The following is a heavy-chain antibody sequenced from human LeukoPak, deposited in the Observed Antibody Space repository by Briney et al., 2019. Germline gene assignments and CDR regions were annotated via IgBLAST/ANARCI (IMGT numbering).Heavy chain of an antibody. CDR2: ISYDGNNK. Sequence: GRSLRLSCAASGFTFSSYAMHWVRQAPGKGLEWVAVISYDGNNKFCIDSVQGRFTISRDNSKNTLYLQMNSLRAEDTAVYYCAKGGDIVVVPAAIGYWGQGTLVTVSS. V-gene: IGHV3-30-3*01. D-gene: IGHD2-2*02. CDR3: AKGGDIVVVPAAIGY. CDR1: GFTFSSYA. J-gene: IGHJ4*02.